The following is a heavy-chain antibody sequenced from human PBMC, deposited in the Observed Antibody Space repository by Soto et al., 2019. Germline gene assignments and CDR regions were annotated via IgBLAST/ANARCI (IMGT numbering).Heavy chain of an antibody. Sequence: QVQLQESGPGLVKPSETLSLTCTVSGGSINSDYWSWIRQPPEKGLEWIGYVRNSGSTNYNPSLKSRVTISVATSKNQFSLKLSSVTAADTGVYYCARDLLSGRYGMDVWGQGTTVTVSS. CDR2: VRNSGST. CDR3: ARDLLSGRYGMDV. D-gene: IGHD1-26*01. V-gene: IGHV4-59*01. CDR1: GGSINSDY. J-gene: IGHJ6*02.